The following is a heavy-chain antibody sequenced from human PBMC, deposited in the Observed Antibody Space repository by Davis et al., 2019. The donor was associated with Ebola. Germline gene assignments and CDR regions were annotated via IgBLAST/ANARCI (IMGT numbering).Heavy chain of an antibody. CDR3: ARLSGSYSSAFDI. V-gene: IGHV4-59*11. Sequence: PSETLSLTCTVSGGSIGSHHWSWIRQPPGKGLEWIGYIYSSGNTNYNPSLESRVTISVDTSKNQFSLRVSSLTTADTAVYYCARLSGSYSSAFDIWGQGTMVTVSS. J-gene: IGHJ3*02. CDR1: GGSIGSHH. CDR2: IYSSGNT. D-gene: IGHD1-26*01.